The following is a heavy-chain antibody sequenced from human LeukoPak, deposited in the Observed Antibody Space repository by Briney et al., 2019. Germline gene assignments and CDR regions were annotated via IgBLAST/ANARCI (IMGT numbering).Heavy chain of an antibody. V-gene: IGHV1-2*06. Sequence: GASVKVSCKASGYTFTGYYMHWVRQAPGQGLEWMGRINPNSGGTNYAQKFQGRVTMTRDTSISTAYMELSRLRSDGTAVYYCAWDKGDDFWSGYSYSFDYWGQGTLVTVSS. CDR2: INPNSGGT. D-gene: IGHD3-3*01. J-gene: IGHJ4*02. CDR3: AWDKGDDFWSGYSYSFDY. CDR1: GYTFTGYY.